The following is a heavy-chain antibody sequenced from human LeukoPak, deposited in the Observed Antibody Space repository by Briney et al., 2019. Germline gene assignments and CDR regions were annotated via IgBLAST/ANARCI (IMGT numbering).Heavy chain of an antibody. D-gene: IGHD5-12*01. CDR1: GGSFSGYY. V-gene: IGHV4-34*01. Sequence: SETLSLTCAGYGGSFSGYYWSWIRQPPGKGLEGSGEINHSGSTNYNPSVKSRVTISVDTSKNQFSLKLSSVPAADTAVYYCARPPEWLRFYWGLQTRLGHFDSWGQGTLVTVSS. J-gene: IGHJ4*02. CDR2: INHSGST. CDR3: ARPPEWLRFYWGLQTRLGHFDS.